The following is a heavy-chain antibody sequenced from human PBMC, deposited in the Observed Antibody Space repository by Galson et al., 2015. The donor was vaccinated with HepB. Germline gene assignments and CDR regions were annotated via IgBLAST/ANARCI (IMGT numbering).Heavy chain of an antibody. CDR3: ARSLWPEDF. Sequence: LRLSCAASGSTFSSYYMSWVRQAPGKGLEWVANINQDGTSKNYVDPVKGRFSISRDNAENSVSLQMSSLRVEDTAVYYCARSLWPEDFWGQGTLVTVSS. CDR1: GSTFSSYY. J-gene: IGHJ4*02. CDR2: INQDGTSK. V-gene: IGHV3-7*01. D-gene: IGHD1-14*01.